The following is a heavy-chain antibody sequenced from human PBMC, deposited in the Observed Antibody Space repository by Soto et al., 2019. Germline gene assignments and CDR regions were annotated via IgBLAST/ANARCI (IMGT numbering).Heavy chain of an antibody. CDR1: GFTFSSYW. D-gene: IGHD6-13*01. Sequence: PGGSLRLSCAASGFTFSSYWMHWVRQAPGKGLVWVSRINSDGSSTSYADSVKGRFTISRDNAKNTLYLQMNSLRAEDTAVYYCARVNRQQLASPRYYYGMDVWGQGTTVTVSS. CDR2: INSDGSST. V-gene: IGHV3-74*01. J-gene: IGHJ6*02. CDR3: ARVNRQQLASPRYYYGMDV.